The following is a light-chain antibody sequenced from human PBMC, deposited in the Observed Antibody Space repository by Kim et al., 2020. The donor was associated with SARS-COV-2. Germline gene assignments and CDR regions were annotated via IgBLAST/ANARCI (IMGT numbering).Light chain of an antibody. Sequence: IQLTQSPSSLSASIGDRVSITCRASQGLGSTFLAWYQQKPGKAPNLLIYSAFILQSGVPSRFSGSGSGTDFTLTISSLQPEDFATYYCQQFRNYPYTFGRGTKLEI. CDR1: QGLGSTF. CDR2: SAF. CDR3: QQFRNYPYT. V-gene: IGKV1-9*01. J-gene: IGKJ2*01.